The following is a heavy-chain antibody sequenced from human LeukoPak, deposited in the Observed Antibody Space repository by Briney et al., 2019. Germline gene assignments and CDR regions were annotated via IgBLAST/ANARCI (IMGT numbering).Heavy chain of an antibody. V-gene: IGHV3-23*01. D-gene: IGHD5-18*01. CDR1: GFTFSSYA. CDR3: AKGNGYSYGRYYFDY. CDR2: ITASGGNT. J-gene: IGHJ4*02. Sequence: GGSLRLSCAASGFTFSSYAMGWVRQAPGKGLEWVSAITASGGNTYYADSVKGRFTISRDNSKSTLYLQVNSLRAEDTAVYYCAKGNGYSYGRYYFDYWGQGTLVTVSS.